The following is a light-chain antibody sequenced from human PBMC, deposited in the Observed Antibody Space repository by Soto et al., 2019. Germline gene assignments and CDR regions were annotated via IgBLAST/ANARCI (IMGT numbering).Light chain of an antibody. J-gene: IGKJ4*01. CDR1: QSISSW. V-gene: IGKV1-5*01. CDR2: DAS. Sequence: DIQMTQSPSTLSASVGDRVTITCRASQSISSWLAWYQQRPGRAPEVLIYDASSLGSGVPSRFSGSGSGTEFTLTISSLQPDDFATYYCQQYNSYPVTFGGGTKV. CDR3: QQYNSYPVT.